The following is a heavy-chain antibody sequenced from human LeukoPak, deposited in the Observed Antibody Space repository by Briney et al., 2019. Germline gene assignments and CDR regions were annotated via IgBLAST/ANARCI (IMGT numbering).Heavy chain of an antibody. Sequence: LTGGSLRLSCAASGFTFSSCDMHWVRQAPGKGLEWVAFISYDGSKKYYADSVKGRFTISGDNSKNTVSLQMSSLRAEDRAVYFCERDPFSTVVASPIDYWGQGTLVTVSS. CDR2: ISYDGSKK. V-gene: IGHV3-30*04. CDR1: GFTFSSCD. D-gene: IGHD4-23*01. CDR3: ERDPFSTVVASPIDY. J-gene: IGHJ4*02.